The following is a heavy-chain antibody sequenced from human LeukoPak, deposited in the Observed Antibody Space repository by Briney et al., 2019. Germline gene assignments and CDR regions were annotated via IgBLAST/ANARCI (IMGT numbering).Heavy chain of an antibody. CDR2: IYSGGST. J-gene: IGHJ4*02. V-gene: IGHV3-53*01. CDR1: GFTVSTYY. Sequence: PGGSLRLSCAASGFTVSTYYMTWVRQAPGKGLECVSVIYSGGSTYYADSVKGRFTVSRDNSKNTLYLQMNGLRVEDTAMYYCARGLGYCTSTTCLLPFDYWGQGTLVTVSS. CDR3: ARGLGYCTSTTCLLPFDY. D-gene: IGHD2-2*01.